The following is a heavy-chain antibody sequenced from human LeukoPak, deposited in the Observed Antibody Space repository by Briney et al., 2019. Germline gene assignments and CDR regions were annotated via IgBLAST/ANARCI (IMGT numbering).Heavy chain of an antibody. D-gene: IGHD6-13*01. CDR3: ARHEFSPHSSPYY. J-gene: IGHJ4*02. Sequence: SETLSLTCTVSGGSISSSSYYWGWIRQPPGKGLEWIGSIYYSGSTYYNPSLKSRVTISVDTSKNQFSLKLSSVTAADTAVYYCARHEFSPHSSPYYWGQGTLVTVSS. CDR1: GGSISSSSYY. CDR2: IYYSGST. V-gene: IGHV4-39*01.